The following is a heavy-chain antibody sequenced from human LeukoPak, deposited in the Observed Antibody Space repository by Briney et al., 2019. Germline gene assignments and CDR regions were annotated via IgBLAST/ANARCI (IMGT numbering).Heavy chain of an antibody. CDR2: IYYSGST. CDR1: GGSISSYC. D-gene: IGHD2-2*01. J-gene: IGHJ5*02. CDR3: ARGSGYCSSTSCYGFDP. V-gene: IGHV4-59*01. Sequence: SETLSLTCTVSGGSISSYCWSWIRQPPGKGLEWIGYIYYSGSTNYNPSLKSRVTISVDTSKNQFSLKLSSVTAADTAVYYCARGSGYCSSTSCYGFDPWGQGTLVTVSS.